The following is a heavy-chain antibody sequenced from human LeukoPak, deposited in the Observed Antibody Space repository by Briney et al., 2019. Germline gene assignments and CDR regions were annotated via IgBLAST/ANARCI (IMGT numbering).Heavy chain of an antibody. CDR3: ARSGYYDILTGYLNWFDP. D-gene: IGHD3-9*01. CDR1: GGSISSYY. V-gene: IGHV4-59*01. J-gene: IGHJ5*02. Sequence: SETLSLTCTVSGGSISSYYWSWIRQPPGKALEWIGYIYYSGSTNYNPSLKSRVTISVDTSKNQFSLKLSSVTAADTAVYYCARSGYYDILTGYLNWFDPWGQGTLVTVSS. CDR2: IYYSGST.